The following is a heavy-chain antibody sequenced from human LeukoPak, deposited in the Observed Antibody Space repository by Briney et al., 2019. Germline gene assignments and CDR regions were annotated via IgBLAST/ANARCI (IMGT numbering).Heavy chain of an antibody. D-gene: IGHD2-8*02. J-gene: IGHJ4*02. Sequence: GGSLRLSCAASGFSFSNYGMNWVRQAPGKGLEWVSGIIGSGGTTYYADSVKGRFTISRDNSKNTLYLQMNSLRAEDTAIYYCATYRQVLLPFESWGQGTLVTVSS. V-gene: IGHV3-23*01. CDR2: IIGSGGTT. CDR3: ATYRQVLLPFES. CDR1: GFSFSNYG.